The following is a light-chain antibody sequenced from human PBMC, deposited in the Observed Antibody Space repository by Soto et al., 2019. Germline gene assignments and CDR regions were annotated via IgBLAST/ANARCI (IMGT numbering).Light chain of an antibody. Sequence: EIVLTQSPDTLSLSPGERATLSFRASQSVSSYLAWYQQKPGQAPRLLIYDASNRATGIPDRFSGSGSGTDFTLTISRLEPEDFALYYCQQYGSSGTFGQGTKVDIK. CDR2: DAS. J-gene: IGKJ1*01. CDR1: QSVSSY. V-gene: IGKV3-20*01. CDR3: QQYGSSGT.